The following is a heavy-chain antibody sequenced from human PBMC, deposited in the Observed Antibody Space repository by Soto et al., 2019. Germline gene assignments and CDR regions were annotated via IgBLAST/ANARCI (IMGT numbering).Heavy chain of an antibody. D-gene: IGHD6-13*01. Sequence: PSETLSLTCTVSGGSISSGGYYWSWLRQHPGKGLEWIGYIYYSGSTYYNPSLKSRVTISVDTSKNQFSLKLSSVTAADTAVDYCARDVSSSWGWFDPWGQGTLVTVSS. CDR1: GGSISSGGYY. J-gene: IGHJ5*02. CDR3: ARDVSSSWGWFDP. CDR2: IYYSGST. V-gene: IGHV4-31*03.